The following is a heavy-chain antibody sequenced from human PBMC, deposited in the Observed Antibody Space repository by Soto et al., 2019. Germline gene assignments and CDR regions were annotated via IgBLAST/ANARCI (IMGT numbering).Heavy chain of an antibody. Sequence: PSETLSLTCTVSGDSITTRYWSWIRQPPGKGLEWIGYIYNTEDNYNPSLMSRASMSLDTSKNLFSLRLRSVTAADTAVYYCAGGDHWCLVDYWGRGNLVTVSS. CDR2: IYNTED. J-gene: IGHJ4*02. V-gene: IGHV4-59*11. CDR1: GDSITTRY. CDR3: AGGDHWCLVDY. D-gene: IGHD2-8*02.